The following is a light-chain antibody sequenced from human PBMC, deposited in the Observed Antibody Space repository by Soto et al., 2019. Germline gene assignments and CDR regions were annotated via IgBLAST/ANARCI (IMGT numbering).Light chain of an antibody. CDR1: QSVSSGY. Sequence: EIVLTQSPGTLSLSPGERATLSCRANQSVSSGYLAWYQQKPGQAPRLLIYGASSRATGIPDRFSGSGSGTDFTLTISGLEPEDSAVYYCQQYGSSPLTFGQGNKVEIK. CDR2: GAS. V-gene: IGKV3-20*01. J-gene: IGKJ1*01. CDR3: QQYGSSPLT.